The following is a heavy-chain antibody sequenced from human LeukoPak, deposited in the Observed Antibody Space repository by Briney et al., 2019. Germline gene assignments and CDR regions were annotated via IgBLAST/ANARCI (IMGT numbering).Heavy chain of an antibody. J-gene: IGHJ3*02. CDR1: GYTFTGYY. V-gene: IGHV1-2*02. CDR3: ARDYDFWSGRGAFDI. Sequence: ASVKVSCKASGYTFTGYYMHWVRQAPGQGLEWMGWINPNSGGTNYAQKFQGRVTMTRDTSISTAYMELSRLRSDDTAVYYCARDYDFWSGRGAFDIWGQGTMVTVSS. D-gene: IGHD3-3*01. CDR2: INPNSGGT.